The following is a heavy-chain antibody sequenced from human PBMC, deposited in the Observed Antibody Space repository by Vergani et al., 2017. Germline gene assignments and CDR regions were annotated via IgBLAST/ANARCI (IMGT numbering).Heavy chain of an antibody. CDR3: ANSLSSSAFDI. CDR1: GFTVSSNY. Sequence: VQLVESGGGVVQPGRSLRLSCAASGFTVSSNYMSWVRQAPGKGLEWVSVIYSGGSTYYADSVKGRFTISRDNSKNTLYLQMNSLRAEDTAVYYCANSLSSSAFDIWGQGTMVTVSS. CDR2: IYSGGST. J-gene: IGHJ3*02. D-gene: IGHD3-16*01. V-gene: IGHV3-66*02.